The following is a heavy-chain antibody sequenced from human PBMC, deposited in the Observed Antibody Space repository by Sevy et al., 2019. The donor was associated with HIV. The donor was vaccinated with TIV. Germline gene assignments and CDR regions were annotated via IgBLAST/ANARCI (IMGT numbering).Heavy chain of an antibody. CDR1: GFTFSSYS. Sequence: GGSLRLSCAASGFTFSSYSMNWVRQAPGKGLEWVAVISHDGSYQYYTDSVKGRFTISRDDSKNKAYLQMNSLRADDSGVYYCAKGQGYDYIWGNERSEYYFDYWGQGTLVTVSS. J-gene: IGHJ4*02. D-gene: IGHD3-16*01. CDR2: ISHDGSYQ. CDR3: AKGQGYDYIWGNERSEYYFDY. V-gene: IGHV3-30*18.